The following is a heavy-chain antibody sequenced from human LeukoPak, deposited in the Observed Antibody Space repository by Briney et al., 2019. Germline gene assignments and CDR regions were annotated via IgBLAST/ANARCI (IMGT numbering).Heavy chain of an antibody. V-gene: IGHV4-59*12. CDR2: IYYSGST. Sequence: PSETLSLTCTVSGGSISSYYWSWIRQPPGKGLEWIGYIYYSGSTNYNPSLKSRVTISVDTSKNQFSLKLSSVTAADTAVYYCARAHDRAVADYWGQGTLVTVSS. J-gene: IGHJ4*02. CDR1: GGSISSYY. D-gene: IGHD6-19*01. CDR3: ARAHDRAVADY.